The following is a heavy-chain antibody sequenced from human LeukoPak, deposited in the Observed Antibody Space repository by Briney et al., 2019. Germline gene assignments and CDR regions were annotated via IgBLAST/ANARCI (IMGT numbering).Heavy chain of an antibody. V-gene: IGHV4-59*08. J-gene: IGHJ3*02. Sequence: SETLSLTCTVSGGSISSYYWSWIRQPPGKGLEWIGYIYYSGSTNYNPSLKSRVTISVDTSRNQFSLKLSSVTAADTAVYYCASYRGNDFWSGGGAFDIWGQGTMVTVSS. D-gene: IGHD3-3*01. CDR1: GGSISSYY. CDR3: ASYRGNDFWSGGGAFDI. CDR2: IYYSGST.